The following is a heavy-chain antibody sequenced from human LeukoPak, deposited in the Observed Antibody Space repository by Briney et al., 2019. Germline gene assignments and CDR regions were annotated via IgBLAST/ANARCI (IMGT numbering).Heavy chain of an antibody. J-gene: IGHJ4*02. CDR2: ISYDGSNK. CDR1: GFTFSSYA. CDR3: ARDFDRYYFDY. Sequence: GGSLRLSCAASGFTFSSYAMHWVRQAPGKGLEWVAVISYDGSNKYYADSVKGRFTISRDNAKNTLYLQMNSLRADDTAVYYCARDFDRYYFDYWGQGSLVTVSS. V-gene: IGHV3-30*04. D-gene: IGHD3-9*01.